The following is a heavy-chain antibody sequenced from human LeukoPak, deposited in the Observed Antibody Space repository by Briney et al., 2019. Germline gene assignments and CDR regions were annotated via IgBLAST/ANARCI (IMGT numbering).Heavy chain of an antibody. CDR2: IYYSGST. D-gene: IGHD6-19*01. Sequence: GSLRLSCAASGFTFSNAWMSWVRQPPGKGLEWIGYIYYSGSTNYNPSLKSRVTISVDTSKNQLSLKLSSVTAADTAVYYCARHSRIAVAGNFDYWGQGTLVTVSS. V-gene: IGHV4-59*08. CDR1: GFTFSNAW. CDR3: ARHSRIAVAGNFDY. J-gene: IGHJ4*02.